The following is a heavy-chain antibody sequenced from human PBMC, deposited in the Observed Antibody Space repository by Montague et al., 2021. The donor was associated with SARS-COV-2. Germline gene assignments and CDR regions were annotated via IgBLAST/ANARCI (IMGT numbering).Heavy chain of an antibody. D-gene: IGHD3-10*01. CDR2: IYYSGST. V-gene: IGHV4-59*13. CDR1: GGSISSYY. CDR3: ARASITMVRGVTRWYFDL. Sequence: SETLSLTCTVSGGSISSYYWSWIRQPPGKGLEWIGYIYYSGSTNYNPSLKSRVTISLDTSKNQFSLKLSSVTAADTAVYYCARASITMVRGVTRWYFDLWGRGTLVTVSS. J-gene: IGHJ2*01.